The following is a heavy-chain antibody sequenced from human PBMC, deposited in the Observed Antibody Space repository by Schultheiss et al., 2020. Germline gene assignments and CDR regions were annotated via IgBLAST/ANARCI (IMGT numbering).Heavy chain of an antibody. V-gene: IGHV3-15*01. CDR2: IKSKTDGGTT. D-gene: IGHD5-24*01. CDR3: TTDLVEMATIP. CDR1: VFTFSNAW. J-gene: IGHJ5*02. Sequence: GGSLRLSCAASVFTFSNAWMSWVRQAPGKGLEWVGRIKSKTDGGTTDYAAPVKGRFTISRDDSKNTLYLQMNSLKTEDTAVYYCTTDLVEMATIPWGQGTLVTVSS.